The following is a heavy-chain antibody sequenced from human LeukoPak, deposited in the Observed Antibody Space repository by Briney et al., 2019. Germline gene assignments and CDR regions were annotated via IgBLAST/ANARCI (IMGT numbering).Heavy chain of an antibody. D-gene: IGHD6-19*01. CDR3: ARRGSGWYYFDY. Sequence: GESLKISCRGSGYNFSSYWIDWVRQMPGKGLEWMGVIYPGDSDTRYNPSFQGQVTISADKSISTAYLQWSSLKASDTAMYYCARRGSGWYYFDYWGQGTLVTVSS. CDR1: GYNFSSYW. CDR2: IYPGDSDT. J-gene: IGHJ4*02. V-gene: IGHV5-51*01.